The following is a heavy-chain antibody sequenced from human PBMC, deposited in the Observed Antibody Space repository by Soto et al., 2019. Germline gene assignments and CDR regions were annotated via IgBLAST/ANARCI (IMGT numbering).Heavy chain of an antibody. J-gene: IGHJ1*01. D-gene: IGHD3-10*01. V-gene: IGHV3-7*01. CDR1: GFIFRNYW. Sequence: HPGGSLRLSCAVSGFIFRNYWMAWARQAPGKGLQWVAVVKQDGSETHYVDSVRGRFTISRDNAKNSLYLQMNSLRADDTAVYYCAEAPITDTSTTEIYTWGQGNLLTISS. CDR3: AEAPITDTSTTEIYT. CDR2: VKQDGSET.